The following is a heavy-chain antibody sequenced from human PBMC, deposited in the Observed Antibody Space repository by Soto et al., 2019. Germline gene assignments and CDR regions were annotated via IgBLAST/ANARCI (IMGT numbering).Heavy chain of an antibody. V-gene: IGHV3-15*01. CDR1: GFTFSNAW. Sequence: GGSLRLSRAASGFTFSNAWMSWVRQAPGKGLEWVGRIKSKTDGGTTDYAAPVKGRFTISRDDSKNTLYLQMNSLKTEDTAVYYCTTEGQQLAPLDYWGQGTLVTVSS. D-gene: IGHD6-13*01. CDR3: TTEGQQLAPLDY. CDR2: IKSKTDGGTT. J-gene: IGHJ4*02.